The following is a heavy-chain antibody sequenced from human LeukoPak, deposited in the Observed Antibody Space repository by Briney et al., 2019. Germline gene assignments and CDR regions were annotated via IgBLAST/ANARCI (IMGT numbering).Heavy chain of an antibody. CDR1: GFTFTSSA. D-gene: IGHD2-21*02. V-gene: IGHV1-58*01. Sequence: SVKVSFTASGFTFTSSAVQWVRQARGQRLEWIGWIVVGSGNTNYAQKFQERVTITRDMSTSTAYMELSSLRSEDTAVYYCAADQAEYCDGDCYNVWGQGTTVTVSS. CDR2: IVVGSGNT. J-gene: IGHJ6*02. CDR3: AADQAEYCDGDCYNV.